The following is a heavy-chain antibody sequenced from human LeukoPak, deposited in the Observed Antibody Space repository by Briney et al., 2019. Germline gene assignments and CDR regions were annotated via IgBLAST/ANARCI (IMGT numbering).Heavy chain of an antibody. J-gene: IGHJ3*02. CDR2: TYHRGST. V-gene: IGHV4-38-2*02. Sequence: SETLSLTCTVSGYSISSGYYWGWIRQPPGKGLEWIGSTYHRGSTYYNPSLKSRVTISVDTSKNQFSLKLSSVTAADTAVYYCARGVYGSGSSIPWDIWGQGTMVTVSS. CDR1: GYSISSGYY. CDR3: ARGVYGSGSSIPWDI. D-gene: IGHD3-10*01.